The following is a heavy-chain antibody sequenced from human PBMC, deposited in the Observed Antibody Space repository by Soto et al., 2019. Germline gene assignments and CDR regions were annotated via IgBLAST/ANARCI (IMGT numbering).Heavy chain of an antibody. CDR1: GGSISSYY. V-gene: IGHV4-59*01. CDR2: IYYSGST. J-gene: IGHJ5*02. D-gene: IGHD5-18*01. CDR3: AKDSGYNYGYFRWFDP. Sequence: SETLSLTCTFSGGSISSYYWSWIRQPPGKGLEWIGYIYYSGSTNYNPSLKSRVTISVDTSKNQFSLKLSSVTAADTAVYYCAKDSGYNYGYFRWFDPWGQGTLVTVSS.